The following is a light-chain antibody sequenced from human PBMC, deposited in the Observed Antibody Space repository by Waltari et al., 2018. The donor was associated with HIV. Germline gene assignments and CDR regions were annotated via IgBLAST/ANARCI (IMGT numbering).Light chain of an antibody. CDR3: CSYSGSYTWV. V-gene: IGLV2-11*01. CDR1: SSDVGGYNY. CDR2: DVS. Sequence: QSALTQPRPVAGSPGQTVTISCNGTSSDVGGYNYVSWYQQHPGKAPKLMSNDVSKRPSGVPDRFSGSRSANTASLSIAGLHAAEEADYYCCSYSGSYTWVFGGGTKLTVL. J-gene: IGLJ3*02.